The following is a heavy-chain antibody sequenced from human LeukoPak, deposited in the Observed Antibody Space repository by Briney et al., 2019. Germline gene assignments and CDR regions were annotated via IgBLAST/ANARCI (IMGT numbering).Heavy chain of an antibody. D-gene: IGHD1-26*01. Sequence: GASVKVSCKASGYTFTSYGISWVRQAPGQGLEWMGIINPSGGSTSYAQKFQGRVTMTRDTSTSTVYMELSSLRSEDAAVYYCAREIVGATNGMDVWGQGTTVTVSS. J-gene: IGHJ6*02. CDR2: INPSGGST. V-gene: IGHV1-46*01. CDR1: GYTFTSYG. CDR3: AREIVGATNGMDV.